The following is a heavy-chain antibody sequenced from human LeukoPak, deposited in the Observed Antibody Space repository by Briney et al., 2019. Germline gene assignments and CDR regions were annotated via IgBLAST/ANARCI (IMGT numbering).Heavy chain of an antibody. V-gene: IGHV1-8*01. D-gene: IGHD2-2*02. Sequence: ASVKVSCKASGYTFTSYDINWVRQATGQGLEWMGWMNPNSGNTGYAQKFQGRVTMTRNTSISTACMELSSLRSEDTAVYYCARVLTFEGYCSSTSCYTPYYYYYMDVWGKGTTVTVSS. CDR2: MNPNSGNT. CDR1: GYTFTSYD. CDR3: ARVLTFEGYCSSTSCYTPYYYYYMDV. J-gene: IGHJ6*03.